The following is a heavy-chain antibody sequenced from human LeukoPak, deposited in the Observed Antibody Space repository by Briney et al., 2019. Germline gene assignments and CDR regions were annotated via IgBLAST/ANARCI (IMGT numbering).Heavy chain of an antibody. J-gene: IGHJ3*02. CDR3: ARDPDLGAFDI. D-gene: IGHD2-21*02. CDR1: SGPISSYY. V-gene: IGHV4-59*01. Sequence: SETLSLTCTVSSGPISSYYWSWIRQPPGKGLEWIGYIYYSGSTNYNPSLKSRVTISVDTSKNQFSLKLSSVTTADTAVYYCARDPDLGAFDIWGQGTMVTVSS. CDR2: IYYSGST.